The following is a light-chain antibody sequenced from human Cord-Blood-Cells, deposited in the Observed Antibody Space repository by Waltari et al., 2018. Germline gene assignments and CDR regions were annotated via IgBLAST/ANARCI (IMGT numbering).Light chain of an antibody. CDR3: QQYNSYSAT. CDR1: QSISSW. Sequence: DIQMTPSPSTLSASVGDRVTITCRASQSISSWLAWYQQKPGKAPKLLIYDASSLESGVPSRFSGSGSGTEFTLTISSLQPDDCATYYCQQYNSYSATFGQGTRLEIK. J-gene: IGKJ5*01. CDR2: DAS. V-gene: IGKV1-5*01.